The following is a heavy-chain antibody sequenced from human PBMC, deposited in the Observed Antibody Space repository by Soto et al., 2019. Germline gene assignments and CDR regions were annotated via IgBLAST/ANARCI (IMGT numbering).Heavy chain of an antibody. Sequence: GGSLRLSCAASGFAFSRFPMHWVRQAPGKGLVWVSRIDPDGSDTTYADSVKGRFTISRDNAKNIVYLQMSSLRAEDTALYYCATMAGPYSYWGQGTLVTVSS. J-gene: IGHJ4*02. CDR1: GFAFSRFP. CDR2: IDPDGSDT. D-gene: IGHD6-19*01. V-gene: IGHV3-74*01. CDR3: ATMAGPYSY.